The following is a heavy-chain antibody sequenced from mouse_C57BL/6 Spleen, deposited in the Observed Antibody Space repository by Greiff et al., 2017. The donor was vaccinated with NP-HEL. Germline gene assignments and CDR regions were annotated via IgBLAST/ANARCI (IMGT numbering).Heavy chain of an antibody. J-gene: IGHJ3*01. CDR3: ARRGYGSSSFAY. D-gene: IGHD1-1*01. Sequence: ESGPGLVKPSQSLSLTCSVTGYSITSGYYWNWIRQFPGNKLEWMGYISYDGSNNYNPSLKNRISITRDTSKNQFFLKLNSGTTQETATYDFARRGYGSSSFAYWGQGTLVTVSA. CDR2: ISYDGSN. V-gene: IGHV3-6*01. CDR1: GYSITSGYY.